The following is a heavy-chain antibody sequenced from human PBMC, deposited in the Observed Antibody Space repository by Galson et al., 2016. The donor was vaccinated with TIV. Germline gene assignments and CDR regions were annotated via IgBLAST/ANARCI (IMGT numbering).Heavy chain of an antibody. CDR3: ARGHRVSTSTMTVVIRAPLAY. D-gene: IGHD3-22*01. CDR2: ISAANGDT. Sequence: SVKVSCKASGYTFINYAIQWVRQAPGQSLEWMGWISAANGDTKSSQKFQGRVTMTRDNSINTAYMELSSLKSEDTAIYYCARGHRVSTSTMTVVIRAPLAYWGQGTLVTVSS. J-gene: IGHJ4*02. V-gene: IGHV1-3*01. CDR1: GYTFINYA.